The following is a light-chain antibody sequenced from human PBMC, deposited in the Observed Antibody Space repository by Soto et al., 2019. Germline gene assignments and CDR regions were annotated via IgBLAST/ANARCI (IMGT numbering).Light chain of an antibody. V-gene: IGKV3-11*01. CDR3: QQRSNWPIT. Sequence: EMVMTQSPATLSLSPGERATLSCRASQSVSNSLAWLQQKPGQAPRLLIYDASSRPTDISARFSGSGSGTDFTLTISSLEPEDFALYYCQQRSNWPITFGQGTRLEIK. CDR2: DAS. CDR1: QSVSNS. J-gene: IGKJ5*01.